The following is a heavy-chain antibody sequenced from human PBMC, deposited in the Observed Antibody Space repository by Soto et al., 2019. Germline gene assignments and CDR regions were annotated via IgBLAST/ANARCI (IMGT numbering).Heavy chain of an antibody. CDR2: IIPIFGTA. V-gene: IGHV1-69*06. CDR3: ARERITRIVVVTPRCSFDM. J-gene: IGHJ3*02. D-gene: IGHD3-22*01. CDR1: GGTFISYA. Sequence: ASVKFSCTCSGGTFISYAISWVRQAPGQGLEWMGGIIPIFGTANYAQKFQGRVTITADKSTSTAYMELSSLRSEDTAVYYCARERITRIVVVTPRCSFDMWCQATMV.